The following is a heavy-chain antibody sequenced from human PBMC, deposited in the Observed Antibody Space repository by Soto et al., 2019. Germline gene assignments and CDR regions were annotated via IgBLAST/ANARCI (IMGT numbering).Heavy chain of an antibody. CDR1: GGSISSYY. CDR3: ARDIVATIIGAFDC. V-gene: IGHV4-59*01. Sequence: PSETLSLTCTVSGGSISSYYWSWIRQPPGKGLEWIGYIYYSGSTNYNPSLKSRVTISVDTSKNQFSLKLSSVTAADTAVYYCARDIVATIIGAFDCWGQGTMVTVSS. J-gene: IGHJ3*01. D-gene: IGHD5-12*01. CDR2: IYYSGST.